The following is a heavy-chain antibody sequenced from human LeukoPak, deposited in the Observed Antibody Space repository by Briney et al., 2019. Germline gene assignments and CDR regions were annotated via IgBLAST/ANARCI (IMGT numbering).Heavy chain of an antibody. J-gene: IGHJ6*03. CDR3: AKGGSTSRVTTSRVVFGYYYYLDV. CDR2: RSGSGGNT. Sequence: GSLRLFCAASGFTLGGYAMSLVRQAPGKGVGWVSSRSGSGGNTYHADSVKGRFSISRDNSKNTLYLQLNSLRAEDTAVYYCAKGGSTSRVTTSRVVFGYYYYLDVWGKGTPVTVSS. CDR1: GFTLGGYA. V-gene: IGHV3-23*01. D-gene: IGHD4-17*01.